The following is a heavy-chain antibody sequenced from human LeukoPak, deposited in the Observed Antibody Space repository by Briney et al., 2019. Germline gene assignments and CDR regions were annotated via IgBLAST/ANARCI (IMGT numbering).Heavy chain of an antibody. CDR1: GFTFNSYS. CDR2: ISSSSSYI. CDR3: ASSPLYSSSWYGWDY. V-gene: IGHV3-21*01. D-gene: IGHD6-13*01. Sequence: GGPLILSCAASGFTFNSYSMNWVRQAPGKGLEWVSSISSSSSYIDYAHSVKCRFTISRDNATNSLYLQRNSLRAEDTAVYYCASSPLYSSSWYGWDYWGQGTMVTVSS. J-gene: IGHJ4*02.